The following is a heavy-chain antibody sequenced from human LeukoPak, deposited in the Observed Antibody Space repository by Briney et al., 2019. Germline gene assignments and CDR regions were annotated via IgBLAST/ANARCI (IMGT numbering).Heavy chain of an antibody. V-gene: IGHV3-30-3*01. CDR2: ISYDGSNK. J-gene: IGHJ3*02. D-gene: IGHD2-21*01. Sequence: GGSLRLSCAASGFTFSSYAMHWVRQAPGKGLEWVAVISYDGSNKYYADSVKGRFTISRDNSKNTLYLQMNSLRAEDTAVYYCARDLRTLHIVVVRAFDIWGQGTMVTVSS. CDR3: ARDLRTLHIVVVRAFDI. CDR1: GFTFSSYA.